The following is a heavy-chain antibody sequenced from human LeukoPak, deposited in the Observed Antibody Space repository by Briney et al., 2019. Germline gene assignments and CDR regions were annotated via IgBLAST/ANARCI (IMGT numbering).Heavy chain of an antibody. V-gene: IGHV3-30*02. CDR3: AKDPRWYYDSRGQGSYFDY. J-gene: IGHJ4*02. CDR1: GFTVSSNY. Sequence: GGSLRLSCAASGFTVSSNYMSWVRQAPGKGLEWVAFIRYDGSNKYYADSVKGRFTISRDNSKNTLYLQMNSLRAEDTAVYYCAKDPRWYYDSRGQGSYFDYWGQGTLVTVSS. CDR2: IRYDGSNK. D-gene: IGHD3-22*01.